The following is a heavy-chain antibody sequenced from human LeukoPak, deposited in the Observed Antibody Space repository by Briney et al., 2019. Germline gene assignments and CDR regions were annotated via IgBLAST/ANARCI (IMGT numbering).Heavy chain of an antibody. D-gene: IGHD1-26*01. V-gene: IGHV1-46*01. CDR1: GYTFTSYY. CDR3: ARGGPGWVKAFDI. J-gene: IGHJ3*02. CDR2: INPSGGSK. Sequence: ASVKVSCKASGYTFTSYYMHWVRLAPGQGLEWMGIINPSGGSKSYAQKFQGRVTMTRDTSISTAYMEPSRLRSDDTAVYYCARGGPGWVKAFDIWGQGTMVTVSS.